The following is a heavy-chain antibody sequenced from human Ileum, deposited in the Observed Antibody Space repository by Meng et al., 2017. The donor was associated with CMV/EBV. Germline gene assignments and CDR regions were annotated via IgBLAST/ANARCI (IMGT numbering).Heavy chain of an antibody. J-gene: IGHJ4*02. CDR3: ARESQQLYRTLDY. CDR2: IYTSGST. D-gene: IGHD3-16*02. CDR1: GCSISSDY. V-gene: IGHV4-4*07. Sequence: QLRPQESGPGLVKPSVTLSRTCTVSGCSISSDYWSWILQPAGKGLQWVGRIYTSGSTNYNPSLKSRVTMSVDTSKNQFSLNLSSVTAADTAVYYCARESQQLYRTLDYWGQGTLVTVSS.